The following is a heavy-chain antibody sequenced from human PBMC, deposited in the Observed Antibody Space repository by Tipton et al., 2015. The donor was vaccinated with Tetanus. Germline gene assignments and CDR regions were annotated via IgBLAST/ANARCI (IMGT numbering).Heavy chain of an antibody. CDR1: GGSITSGGHY. J-gene: IGHJ4*02. CDR2: LYFDGTT. CDR3: ARDPLANCGGDCSGC. Sequence: TLSLTCSVSGGSITSGGHYWSWIRHHPGKGLEWIGYLYFDGTTGSSPSLKSRVSISLDSSKNQFSLKVTSVTAADTAVYYCARDPLANCGGDCSGCWGQGTPVTVSS. V-gene: IGHV4-31*03. D-gene: IGHD2-21*02.